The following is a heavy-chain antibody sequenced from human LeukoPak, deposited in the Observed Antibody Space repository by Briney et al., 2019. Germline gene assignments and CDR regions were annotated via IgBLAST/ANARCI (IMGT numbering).Heavy chain of an antibody. CDR1: VYTFTSYA. J-gene: IGHJ4*02. CDR2: ISAYNGNT. V-gene: IGHV1-18*01. D-gene: IGHD5-18*01. CDR3: ARYSYGPRYFDY. Sequence: ASVKVSCKASVYTFTSYAISWVRQAPGQGLEWMGWISAYNGNTNYAQKLQGRVTMTTDTSTSTAYMELSRLRSDDTAVYYCARYSYGPRYFDYWGQGTLVTVSS.